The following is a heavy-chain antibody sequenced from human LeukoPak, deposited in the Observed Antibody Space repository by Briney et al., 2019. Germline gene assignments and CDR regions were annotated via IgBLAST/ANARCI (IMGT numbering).Heavy chain of an antibody. D-gene: IGHD5-18*01. CDR1: GFTFSSYG. Sequence: PGRSLRLSCAASGFTFSSYGMHWVRQAPGKGLEWVSAISGSGGTAYYADSVKGRFTISRDNSKNTLYLQMNSLRAEDTAVYYCASGYSYFDYWGQGTLVTVSS. V-gene: IGHV3-23*01. J-gene: IGHJ4*02. CDR2: ISGSGGTA. CDR3: ASGYSYFDY.